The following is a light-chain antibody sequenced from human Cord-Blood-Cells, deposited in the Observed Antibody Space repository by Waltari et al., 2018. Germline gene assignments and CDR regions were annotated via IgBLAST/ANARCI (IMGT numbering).Light chain of an antibody. V-gene: IGLV2-23*01. CDR2: EGS. J-gene: IGLJ3*02. Sequence: QSALTQPASVSGSPGQSTTISCTGTSSDVGSYNLISWYQQPPGKAPKLMIYEGSKRPSGVSNRFSGSKSGNTASLTISGLQAEDEADYYCCSYAGSSTFVFGGGTKLTVL. CDR3: CSYAGSSTFV. CDR1: SSDVGSYNL.